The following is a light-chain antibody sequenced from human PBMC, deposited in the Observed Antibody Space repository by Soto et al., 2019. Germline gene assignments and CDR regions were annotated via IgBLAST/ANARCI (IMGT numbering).Light chain of an antibody. CDR1: QTVRNNY. CDR3: QQRSNFIT. J-gene: IGKJ5*01. V-gene: IGKV3D-20*02. CDR2: DAS. Sequence: ELVLTQAPGTLSLSPGERATLSCRASQTVRNNYLAWYQQKPGQAPRLLIYDASNRATGTPARFSGSGSGTDFTLTISRLESEDFAVYYCQQRSNFITFCQGTRLEIK.